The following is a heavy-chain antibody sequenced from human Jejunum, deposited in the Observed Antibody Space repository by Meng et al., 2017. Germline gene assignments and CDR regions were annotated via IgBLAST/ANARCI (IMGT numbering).Heavy chain of an antibody. CDR1: GFTFRNFW. CDR3: TRTGSYRYDF. J-gene: IGHJ4*02. V-gene: IGHV3-74*01. D-gene: IGHD1-26*01. Sequence: GGSLRLSCAASGFTFRNFWMQWVRQAPGKGLVWVSRINIDGSSTDYADSVKGRFTISRDDAKNTLYLQMNSLRVEDTAVYYCTRTGSYRYDFWGQGTLVTVSS. CDR2: INIDGSST.